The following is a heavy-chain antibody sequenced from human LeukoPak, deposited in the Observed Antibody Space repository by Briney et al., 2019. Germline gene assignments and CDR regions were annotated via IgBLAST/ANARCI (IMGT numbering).Heavy chain of an antibody. CDR1: GFTFSSLG. CDR3: AKGRQYSFDYLIDY. J-gene: IGHJ4*02. V-gene: IGHV3-30*18. CDR2: ISSDGSKK. Sequence: GSLRLSCVASGFTFSSLGMHWVRQAPGKGLEWVAVISSDGSKKNYADSVKGRLTLSRDNSKDTVYLQVDSLRTEDTAVYYCAKGRQYSFDYLIDYWGQGTLVTVSS. D-gene: IGHD3-9*01.